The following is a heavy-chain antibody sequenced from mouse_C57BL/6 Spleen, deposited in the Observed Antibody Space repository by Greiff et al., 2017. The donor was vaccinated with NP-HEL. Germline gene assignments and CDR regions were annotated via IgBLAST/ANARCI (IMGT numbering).Heavy chain of an antibody. CDR1: GYTFTSYW. J-gene: IGHJ2*01. D-gene: IGHD3-2*02. Sequence: QVQLQQPGAELVKPGASVKLSCKASGYTFTSYWMQWVKQRPGQGLEWIGEIDPSDSYTNYNQKFKGKATLTVDTSSSAAYMQLSSLTSEDSAVYYCARRGSSGYTDYWGQGTTLTVSS. V-gene: IGHV1-50*01. CDR2: IDPSDSYT. CDR3: ARRGSSGYTDY.